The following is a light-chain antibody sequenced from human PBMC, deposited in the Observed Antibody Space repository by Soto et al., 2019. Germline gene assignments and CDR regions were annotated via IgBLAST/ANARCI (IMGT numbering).Light chain of an antibody. CDR1: QILLHIAGETF. CDR3: MQSTQLPPT. Sequence: DVVMTQTPLSLSVAPGQPASISFKSSQILLHIAGETFLDWYLQKPGQSPQLLIYELSTRASGVPDRFSGSGSGTDFTLEISRVETEDVGIYYCMQSTQLPPTCGQGTRLEIK. V-gene: IGKV2D-29*02. CDR2: ELS. J-gene: IGKJ5*01.